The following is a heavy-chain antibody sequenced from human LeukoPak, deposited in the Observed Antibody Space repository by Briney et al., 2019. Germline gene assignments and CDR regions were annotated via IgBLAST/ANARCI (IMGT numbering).Heavy chain of an antibody. J-gene: IGHJ6*02. D-gene: IGHD3-10*01. Sequence: SETLSLTCAVYGGSFSGYYWSWIRQPPGKGLEWIGEINHSGSTNYNPSLKSRVTISVDTSKNQFSLKLSPVTAADTAVYYCARTDLGYGSGSFYYYYGMDVWGQGTTVTVSS. CDR1: GGSFSGYY. CDR2: INHSGST. V-gene: IGHV4-34*01. CDR3: ARTDLGYGSGSFYYYYGMDV.